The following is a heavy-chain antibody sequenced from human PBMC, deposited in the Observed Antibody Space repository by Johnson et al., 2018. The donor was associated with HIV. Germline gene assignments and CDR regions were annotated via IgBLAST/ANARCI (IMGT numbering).Heavy chain of an antibody. CDR3: ARATLGADDAFDI. CDR1: GFTVSNNY. J-gene: IGHJ3*02. Sequence: VQLVESGGGLVQPGGSLRLSCAASGFTVSNNYMSWVRQAPGKGLEWVSVIYSGGSTYYADSVKGRFTISRENAKNSLYLQMNSLRAGDTAVYYCARATLGADDAFDIWGQGTMVTVSS. V-gene: IGHV3-66*01. D-gene: IGHD1-26*01. CDR2: IYSGGST.